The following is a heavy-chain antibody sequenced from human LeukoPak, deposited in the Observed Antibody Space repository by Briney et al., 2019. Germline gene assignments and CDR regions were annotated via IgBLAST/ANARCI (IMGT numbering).Heavy chain of an antibody. J-gene: IGHJ2*01. V-gene: IGHV1-2*02. CDR3: ARVRIRSDIVVVPAASDWYFDL. Sequence: GASVKVSCKASGYTFTGYYMHWVRQAPGQGLEWMGWINPNSGGTNYAQKFQGRVTMTRDTSISTAYMELSRLRSDDTAAYYCARVRIRSDIVVVPAASDWYFDLWGRGTLVTVSS. CDR2: INPNSGGT. D-gene: IGHD2-2*01. CDR1: GYTFTGYY.